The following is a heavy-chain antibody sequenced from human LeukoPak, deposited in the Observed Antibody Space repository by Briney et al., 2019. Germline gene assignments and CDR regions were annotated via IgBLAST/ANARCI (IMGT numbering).Heavy chain of an antibody. V-gene: IGHV3-11*01. CDR1: GFSFSRFY. Sequence: GGSLRLSCAASGFSFSRFYMSWVRQTPGKALEWISYIPTSGISVQYADSVRGRFTASRDDAMNSLHLQMDSLRVEDTAVYYCSRAEGLGPGAHFDQWGQGALVIVSS. CDR2: IPTSGISV. CDR3: SRAEGLGPGAHFDQ. J-gene: IGHJ4*02.